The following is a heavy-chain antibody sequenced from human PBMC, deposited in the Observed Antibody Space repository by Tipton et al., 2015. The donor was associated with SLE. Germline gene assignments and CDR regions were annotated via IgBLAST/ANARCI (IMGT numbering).Heavy chain of an antibody. V-gene: IGHV4-59*12. CDR1: GGSISSYY. D-gene: IGHD4-17*01. CDR2: IYYSGST. Sequence: LRLSCTVSGGSISSYYWSWIRQPPGKGLEWIGYIYYSGSTNYNPSLKSRVTISVDTSKNQFSLKLSSVTAADTAVYYCAKDQATVTTFWYFDLWGRGTLVTVSS. CDR3: AKDQATVTTFWYFDL. J-gene: IGHJ2*01.